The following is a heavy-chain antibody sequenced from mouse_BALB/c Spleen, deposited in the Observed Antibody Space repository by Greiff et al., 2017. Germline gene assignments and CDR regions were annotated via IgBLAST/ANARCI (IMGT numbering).Heavy chain of an antibody. V-gene: IGHV5-9-3*01. Sequence: EVMLVESGGGLVKPGGSLKLSCAASGFTFSSYAMSWVRQTPEKRLEWVATISSGGSYTYYPDSVKGRFTISRDNAKNTLYLQRSSLRSEDTAMYYCARQNRYDEAWFAYWGQGTLVTVSA. J-gene: IGHJ3*01. CDR1: GFTFSSYA. CDR2: ISSGGSYT. CDR3: ARQNRYDEAWFAY. D-gene: IGHD2-14*01.